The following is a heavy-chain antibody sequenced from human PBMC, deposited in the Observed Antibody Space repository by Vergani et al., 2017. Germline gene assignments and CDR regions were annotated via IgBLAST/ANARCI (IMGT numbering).Heavy chain of an antibody. D-gene: IGHD4-17*01. CDR3: ARNDLPRLRRLEFNWFDP. CDR1: GATLRSYT. CDR2: ITPILGIA. Sequence: QVQLVQSGAEVKKPGSSVKFSCKASGATLRSYTISWVVQAPGKGIEWMGRITPILGIANYAQKFQGRVTITADKSTSTAYMELSSLRSEDTAVYYCARNDLPRLRRLEFNWFDPWGQGTLVTVSS. V-gene: IGHV1-69*02. J-gene: IGHJ5*02.